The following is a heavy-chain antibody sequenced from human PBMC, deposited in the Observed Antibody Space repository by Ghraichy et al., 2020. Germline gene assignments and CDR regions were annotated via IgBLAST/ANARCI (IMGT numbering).Heavy chain of an antibody. D-gene: IGHD1-20*01. CDR1: GFTFSSYA. CDR2: ISSNGGST. CDR3: VKDLITAIDY. Sequence: GESLNISCSASGFTFSSYAMHWVRQAPGKGLEYVSAISSNGGSTYYADSVKGRFTISRDNSKNTLYLQMSSLRAEDTAVYYCVKDLITAIDYWGQGTLVTVSS. V-gene: IGHV3-64D*06. J-gene: IGHJ4*02.